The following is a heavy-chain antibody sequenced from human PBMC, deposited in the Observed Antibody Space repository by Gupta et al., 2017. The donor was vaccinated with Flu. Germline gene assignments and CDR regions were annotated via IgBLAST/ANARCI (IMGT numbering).Heavy chain of an antibody. CDR3: ERDKGDVYNALVNVDP. D-gene: IGHD3-16*01. Sequence: QVPLQESGPGLVKASETLFLTCTVPGDSMTGYYWNWIRRSPGRTLEWLGFVYSSGSTNYKHYCRRRVSMSLDTSRGLVSLRLSSITTDDTAVYFCERDKGDVYNALVNVDPWGPGTLGTV. V-gene: IGHV4-59*01. J-gene: IGHJ5*02. CDR1: GDSMTGYY. CDR2: VYSSGST.